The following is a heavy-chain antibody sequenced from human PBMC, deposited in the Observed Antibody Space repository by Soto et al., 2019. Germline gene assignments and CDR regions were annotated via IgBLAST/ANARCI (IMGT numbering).Heavy chain of an antibody. V-gene: IGHV3-7*01. J-gene: IGHJ5*02. CDR1: GFTFSSYW. Sequence: GGSLRLSCAASGFTFSSYWMSWVRQAPGKGLEWVANIKQDGSEKYYVDSVKGRFTISRDNAKNSLYLQMNSLRAEDTAVHYCAGRPRTFVYSSPRARWFDPWGQGTLVTVSS. CDR2: IKQDGSEK. CDR3: AGRPRTFVYSSPRARWFDP. D-gene: IGHD6-19*01.